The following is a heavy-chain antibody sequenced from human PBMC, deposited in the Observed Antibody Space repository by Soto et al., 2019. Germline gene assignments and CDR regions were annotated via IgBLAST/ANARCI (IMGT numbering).Heavy chain of an antibody. CDR3: ARRGSSRQIYHYGMDV. V-gene: IGHV1-2*04. Sequence: ASVKVSCKASGYTFTGYYMHWVRQAPGQGLEWMGWINPNSGGTNYAQKFQGWVTMTRDTSISTAYMELSRLRSDDTAVYYCARRGSSRQIYHYGMDVWGPGTTVTVSS. CDR2: INPNSGGT. CDR1: GYTFTGYY. J-gene: IGHJ6*02. D-gene: IGHD6-13*01.